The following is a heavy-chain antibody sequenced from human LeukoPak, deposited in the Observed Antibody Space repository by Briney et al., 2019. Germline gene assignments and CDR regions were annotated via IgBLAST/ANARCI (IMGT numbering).Heavy chain of an antibody. CDR3: ARDVVPNRDDYYYGMDV. Sequence: GSVKVSCKASGYTFTGYYMHWVRQAPGQGLEWMGWINPNSGGTNYAQKFQGRVTMTRETSISTAYMELSRLRSDDTAVYYCARDVVPNRDDYYYGMDVWGQGTTVTVSS. CDR1: GYTFTGYY. CDR2: INPNSGGT. J-gene: IGHJ6*02. V-gene: IGHV1-2*02. D-gene: IGHD2-21*01.